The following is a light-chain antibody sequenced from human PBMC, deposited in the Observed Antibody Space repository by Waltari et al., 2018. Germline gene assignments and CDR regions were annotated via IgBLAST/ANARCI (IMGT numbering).Light chain of an antibody. CDR1: QRISSY. Sequence: MKMTQSPSSLSASIGDIGTITCRASQRISSYLNWYQQKPGKAHKVLIYASSSLRSGVTSRFSGSRAGTDFTLTINILQPEDYATYYCQQSYTMPLTFGGGTRVEIK. V-gene: IGKV1-39*01. CDR3: QQSYTMPLT. CDR2: ASS. J-gene: IGKJ4*01.